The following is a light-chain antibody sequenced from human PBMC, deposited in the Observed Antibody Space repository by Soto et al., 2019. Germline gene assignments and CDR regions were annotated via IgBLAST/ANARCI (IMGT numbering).Light chain of an antibody. CDR3: QQTYSALWT. J-gene: IGKJ1*01. CDR2: AAS. Sequence: DIQMTQSPSSLSASVGDRVTISCRASQTITIYLNWYQQKPGKAPKLLIYAASSLHSGVPSRFSDSGSGTDFTLTISSLQPEDFAAYYCQQTYSALWTFGQGTKLEIK. V-gene: IGKV1-39*01. CDR1: QTITIY.